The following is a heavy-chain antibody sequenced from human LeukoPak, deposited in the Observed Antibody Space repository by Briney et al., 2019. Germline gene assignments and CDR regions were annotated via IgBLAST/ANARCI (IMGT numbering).Heavy chain of an antibody. CDR1: DFDLSDYI. D-gene: IGHD1-14*01. CDR2: IIPSGSDT. CDR3: ARARIKGFRVQGVGPCDL. Sequence: PWGSLRLSCEALDFDLSDYIMNWVRQAPGKGTEWVSSIIPSGSDTYYRDAVRGRFTISRDRATNSLLLQMSSLRVEDTALYYCARARIKGFRVQGVGPCDLWGPGTMVSVSS. J-gene: IGHJ3*01. V-gene: IGHV3-21*06.